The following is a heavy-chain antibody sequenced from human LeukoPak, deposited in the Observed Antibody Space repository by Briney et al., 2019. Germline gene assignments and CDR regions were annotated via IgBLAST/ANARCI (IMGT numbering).Heavy chain of an antibody. J-gene: IGHJ4*01. CDR2: IDSSGAVA. V-gene: IGHV3-23*05. CDR3: AKISTVTNNFDY. CDR1: GFTFSSYA. Sequence: GGSLRLSCTPSGFTFSSYAMSWVRQAPGKGLERVSSIDSSGAVAYYADSVKGRFTISRDNARNTLYLQMFSLRADDTALYYCAKISTVTNNFDYWGPGTLVTVSS. D-gene: IGHD4-17*01.